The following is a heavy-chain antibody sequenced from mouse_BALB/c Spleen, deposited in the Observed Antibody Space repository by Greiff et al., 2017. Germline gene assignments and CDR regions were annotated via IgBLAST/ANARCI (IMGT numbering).Heavy chain of an antibody. V-gene: IGHV1-7*01. D-gene: IGHD1-1*01. CDR1: GYTFTSYW. J-gene: IGHJ1*01. CDR2: INPSTGYT. Sequence: QVQLQQSGAELAKPGASVKMSCKASGYTFTSYWMHWVKQRPGQGLEWIGYINPSTGYTEYNQKFKDKATLTADKSSSTAYMQLSSLTSEDSAVYYCARSVPYFDVWGAGTTVTVSS. CDR3: ARSVPYFDV.